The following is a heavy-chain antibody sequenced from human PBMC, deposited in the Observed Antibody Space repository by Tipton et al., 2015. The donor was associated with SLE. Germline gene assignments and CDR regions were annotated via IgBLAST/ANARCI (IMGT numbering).Heavy chain of an antibody. CDR2: IYYSRST. Sequence: TLSLTCTVSGGSISSYYWTWIRQPPGKGLEWSGYIYYSRSTNYNPSLKSRVTISVDTSKNQFSLKLSSVTAADTAVYYCARGGYTYAIRAFDIWGQGTLVTVSS. CDR3: ARGGYTYAIRAFDI. CDR1: GGSISSYY. V-gene: IGHV4-59*12. J-gene: IGHJ3*02. D-gene: IGHD5-18*01.